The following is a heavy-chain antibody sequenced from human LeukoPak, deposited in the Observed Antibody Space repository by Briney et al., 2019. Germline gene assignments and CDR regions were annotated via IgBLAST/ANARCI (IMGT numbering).Heavy chain of an antibody. D-gene: IGHD3-22*01. V-gene: IGHV3-53*01. CDR2: IYSGGST. CDR1: GFTFSSNY. J-gene: IGHJ3*02. CDR3: AKRSYYDSSGYYREGAFDI. Sequence: GGSLRLSCAASGFTFSSNYMSWVRQAPGKGLEWVSLIYSGGSTYYSDSVKGRFTLSRDNFNNRRYLQMNSLRAEDTAVYYCAKRSYYDSSGYYREGAFDIWGQGTMVTVSS.